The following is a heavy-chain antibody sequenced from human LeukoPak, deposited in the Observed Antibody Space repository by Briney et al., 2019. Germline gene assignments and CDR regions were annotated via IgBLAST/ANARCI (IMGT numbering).Heavy chain of an antibody. CDR2: ILYDGSNK. CDR3: ARGRGGDGYNWLCYFDY. V-gene: IGHV3-30-3*01. CDR1: GFTFSSYA. J-gene: IGHJ4*02. Sequence: PGRSLRLSCAASGFTFSSYAMHWVRQAPGKGLEWVAVILYDGSNKYYADSVKGRFTISRDNSKNTLYLQMNSLRSEDTAVYYCARGRGGDGYNWLCYFDYWGQGTLVTVSS. D-gene: IGHD5-24*01.